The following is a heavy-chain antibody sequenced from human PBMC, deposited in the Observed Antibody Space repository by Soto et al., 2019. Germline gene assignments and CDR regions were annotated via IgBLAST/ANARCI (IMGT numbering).Heavy chain of an antibody. CDR1: GFTFSSFG. D-gene: IGHD3-16*01. V-gene: IGHV3-33*01. Sequence: QVQLVESGGGVVQPGRSLRLSCAASGFTFSSFGMHWVRQAPGKGLEWVAVIWSDGNNKYYADSVKGRFTISRDNSKNTLSVQMNSLRAEDTAVYYCASPITDRGSFHWGQGTLVTVSS. CDR3: ASPITDRGSFH. CDR2: IWSDGNNK. J-gene: IGHJ4*02.